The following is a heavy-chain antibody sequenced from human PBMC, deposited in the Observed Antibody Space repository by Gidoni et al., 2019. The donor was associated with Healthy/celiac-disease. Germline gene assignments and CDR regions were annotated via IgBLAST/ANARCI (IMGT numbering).Heavy chain of an antibody. CDR2: INHSGST. Sequence: QVQLQQCGAGLSKPSETLSLTCAVYGGPFSGYYWSWIRQPPGKGLEWIGEINHSGSTNYNPSLKSRVTISVDTSKNQFSLKLSSVTAADTAVYYCARGLNQVGATPRFDYWGQGTLVTVSS. CDR1: GGPFSGYY. CDR3: ARGLNQVGATPRFDY. V-gene: IGHV4-34*01. J-gene: IGHJ4*02. D-gene: IGHD1-26*01.